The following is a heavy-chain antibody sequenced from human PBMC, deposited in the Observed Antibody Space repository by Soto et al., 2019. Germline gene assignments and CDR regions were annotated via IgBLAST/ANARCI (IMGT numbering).Heavy chain of an antibody. D-gene: IGHD6-19*01. CDR2: ISGRDDSA. Sequence: AGSLRLSCAASGFTFSTFDMSWVRQPPGKGLEWVSVISGRDDSANYADSVKGRFTISKDKSSNTLYLQMNNLRAEDTAVYYCVKGAWLDYWGQGTLVTVSS. J-gene: IGHJ4*02. CDR1: GFTFSTFD. V-gene: IGHV3-23*01. CDR3: VKGAWLDY.